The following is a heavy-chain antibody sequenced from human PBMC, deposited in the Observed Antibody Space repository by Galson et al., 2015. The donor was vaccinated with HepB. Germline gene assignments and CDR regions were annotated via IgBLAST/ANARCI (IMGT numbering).Heavy chain of an antibody. Sequence: SLRLSCAASGFIFRDYAMTWVRQAPGKGLEWVGFIRSEAYGGTADYAASVKGRFTISRDDSKSIAYLQLNSTKTEDTDVYYCTRCGYVWGSYLPYWGQGALVTVSS. CDR1: GFIFRDYA. CDR3: TRCGYVWGSYLPY. D-gene: IGHD3-16*02. J-gene: IGHJ4*02. CDR2: IRSEAYGGTA. V-gene: IGHV3-49*04.